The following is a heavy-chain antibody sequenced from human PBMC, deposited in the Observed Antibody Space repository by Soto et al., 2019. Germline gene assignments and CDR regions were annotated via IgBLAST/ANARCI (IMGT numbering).Heavy chain of an antibody. J-gene: IGHJ4*02. CDR3: ARRYYYGSGSYYNSPTDY. CDR2: IYYSGST. CDR1: GGSISSSSYY. D-gene: IGHD3-10*01. V-gene: IGHV4-39*01. Sequence: SETLSLTCTVSGGSISSSSYYWGWIRQPPGKGLEWIGSIYYSGSTYYNPSLKSRVTISVDTSKNQFSLKLSSVTAADTAVYYCARRYYYGSGSYYNSPTDYWGQGTLVTVSS.